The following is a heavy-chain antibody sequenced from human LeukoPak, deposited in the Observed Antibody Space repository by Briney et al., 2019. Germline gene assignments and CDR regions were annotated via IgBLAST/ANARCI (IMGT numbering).Heavy chain of an antibody. CDR1: GGTFSSYA. CDR3: ASGNYYDSSGYYPEDY. D-gene: IGHD3-22*01. V-gene: IGHV1-69*01. CDR2: IIPIFGTA. J-gene: IGHJ4*02. Sequence: SVKVSCKASGGTFSSYAISWVQQAPGQGLEWMGGIIPIFGTANYAQKFQGRVTITADESTSTAYMELSSLRSEDTAVYYCASGNYYDSSGYYPEDYWGQGTLVTVSS.